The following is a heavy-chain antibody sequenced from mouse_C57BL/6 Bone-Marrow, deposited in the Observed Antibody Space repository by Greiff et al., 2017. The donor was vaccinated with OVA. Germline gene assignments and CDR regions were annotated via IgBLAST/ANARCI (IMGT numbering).Heavy chain of an antibody. CDR3: ARTGTNYYAMDY. CDR1: GFTFSDYG. J-gene: IGHJ4*01. D-gene: IGHD3-3*01. Sequence: EVKLMESGGGLVKPGGSLKLSCAASGFTFSDYGMHWVRQAPEKGLEWVAYISSGRSTIYYADTVKGRFTISRDNAKNTLFLQMTSLRSEDTAMYYCARTGTNYYAMDYWGQGTSVTVSS. CDR2: ISSGRSTI. V-gene: IGHV5-17*01.